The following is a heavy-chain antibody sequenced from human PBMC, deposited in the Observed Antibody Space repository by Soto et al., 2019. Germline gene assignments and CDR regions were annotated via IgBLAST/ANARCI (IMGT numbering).Heavy chain of an antibody. CDR3: ARLPQEDYYYYGMDV. CDR2: IYPGDSDT. J-gene: IGHJ6*02. Sequence: PGESLKISCKGSGYSFTSYWIGWVRQMPGKGLEWMGIIYPGDSDTRYSPSFQGQVTISADKSISTAYLQWSSLKASDTAMYYCARLPQEDYYYYGMDVWGQGTTVTVSS. CDR1: GYSFTSYW. V-gene: IGHV5-51*01.